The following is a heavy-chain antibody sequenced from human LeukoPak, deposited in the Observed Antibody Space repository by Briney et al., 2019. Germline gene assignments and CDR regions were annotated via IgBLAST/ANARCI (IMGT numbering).Heavy chain of an antibody. CDR1: GGPISSSNYY. Sequence: SETLSLTCTVSGGPISSSNYYWGWIRQPPGKGLEWIGSIYYRGSTYYNLSLKSRVTISVDTSKNQISLTLNSVTAADTAVYYCATEWEQLIRTGNFDYWGQGTLVTVSS. CDR2: IYYRGST. J-gene: IGHJ4*02. D-gene: IGHD1-26*01. CDR3: ATEWEQLIRTGNFDY. V-gene: IGHV4-39*01.